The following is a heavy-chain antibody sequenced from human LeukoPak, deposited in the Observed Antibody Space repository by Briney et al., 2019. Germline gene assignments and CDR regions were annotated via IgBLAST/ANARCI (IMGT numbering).Heavy chain of an antibody. D-gene: IGHD6-13*01. Sequence: ASVKVSCKASGYTFTSYDINWVRQATGQGLEWMGWMNPNSGNTGYAQKFQGRVTITRNTSISTAYMELSSLRSEDTAVYYCARAVTPYSSSWYGSISNPDAFDIWGQGTMVTVSS. J-gene: IGHJ3*02. V-gene: IGHV1-8*03. CDR1: GYTFTSYD. CDR2: MNPNSGNT. CDR3: ARAVTPYSSSWYGSISNPDAFDI.